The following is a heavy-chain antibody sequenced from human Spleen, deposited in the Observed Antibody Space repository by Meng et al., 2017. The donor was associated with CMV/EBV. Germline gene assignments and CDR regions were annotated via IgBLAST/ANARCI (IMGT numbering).Heavy chain of an antibody. D-gene: IGHD3-10*01. J-gene: IGHJ5*02. CDR2: INDSGDGP. V-gene: IGHV3-23*01. CDR3: ARDQYGSGTNYFDP. Sequence: GGSLRLSCAASGFTFRIYAMNWVRQAPGKGLEWVSTINDSGDGPYYADSVKGRFTISRDNSKNTLYLQMDSLRVEDTAVYFCARDQYGSGTNYFDPWGQGTLVTVSS. CDR1: GFTFRIYA.